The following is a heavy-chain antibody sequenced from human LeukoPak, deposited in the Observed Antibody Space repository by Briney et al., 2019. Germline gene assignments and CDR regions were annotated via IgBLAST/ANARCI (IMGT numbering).Heavy chain of an antibody. V-gene: IGHV3-48*03. CDR3: AKGIAGFDY. D-gene: IGHD2-21*01. CDR1: GFAFSSYE. J-gene: IGHJ4*02. CDR2: ISSSGSTI. Sequence: GGSLRLSCAASGFAFSSYEMNWVRQAPGKGLEWVSYISSSGSTIYYADSVKGRFTISRDNAKNSLYLQMNSLRAEDTAVYYCAKGIAGFDYWGQGTLVTVSS.